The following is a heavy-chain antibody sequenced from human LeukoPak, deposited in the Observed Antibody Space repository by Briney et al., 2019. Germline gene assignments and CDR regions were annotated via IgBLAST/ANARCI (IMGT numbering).Heavy chain of an antibody. Sequence: SETLSLTCTVSGGSISSYYWSWIRQPPGKGLEWIGYIYYSGSTNYNPSLKSRVTISVDTSKNQFSLKLSSVTAADTAVYYCARHSYDSSGLEYWGQGTLVTVSS. J-gene: IGHJ4*02. CDR1: GGSISSYY. D-gene: IGHD3-22*01. V-gene: IGHV4-59*08. CDR3: ARHSYDSSGLEY. CDR2: IYYSGST.